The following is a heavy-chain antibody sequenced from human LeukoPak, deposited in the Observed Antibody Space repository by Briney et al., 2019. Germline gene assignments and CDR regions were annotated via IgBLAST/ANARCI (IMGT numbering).Heavy chain of an antibody. V-gene: IGHV4-34*01. CDR1: GWSFSGYY. J-gene: IGHJ4*02. CDR2: INHSGST. CDR3: ARVRGLNYYGSGSYYRSGYFDY. D-gene: IGHD3-10*01. Sequence: SETLSLTCAVYGWSFSGYYWSWIRQPPGKGLEWIGEINHSGSTNYNPSLKSRVTISVDTSKNQFSLKLSSVTAADTAVYYCARVRGLNYYGSGSYYRSGYFDYWGQGTLVTVSS.